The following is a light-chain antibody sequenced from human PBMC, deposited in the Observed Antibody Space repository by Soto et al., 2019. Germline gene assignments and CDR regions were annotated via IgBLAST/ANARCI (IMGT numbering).Light chain of an antibody. CDR1: SSNIGTGYD. CDR3: HSYDSSLSGLYV. J-gene: IGLJ1*01. V-gene: IGLV1-40*01. CDR2: GNS. Sequence: QSVLTQPPSVSGVPGQRVTISCTGSSSNIGTGYDVHWYQQLPGTAPKLLIYGNSNRPSGVPDRFSGSKSGTSASLAITGLQAEDEADYYCHSYDSSLSGLYVFGTGTKVTVL.